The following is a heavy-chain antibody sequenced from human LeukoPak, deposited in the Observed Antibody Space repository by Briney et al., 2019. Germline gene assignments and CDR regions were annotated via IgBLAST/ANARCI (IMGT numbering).Heavy chain of an antibody. CDR3: ARDFGIVDNRFDY. Sequence: GGSLRLSCAASGFPFSSFEMNWVRQAAGQGLEWISYISKNGGTIYYADSVKGRFTISRDNAKNSLYLQMNSLRVEDTAVYYCARDFGIVDNRFDYWGQGALVTVSS. J-gene: IGHJ4*02. V-gene: IGHV3-48*03. CDR1: GFPFSSFE. CDR2: ISKNGGTI. D-gene: IGHD1-14*01.